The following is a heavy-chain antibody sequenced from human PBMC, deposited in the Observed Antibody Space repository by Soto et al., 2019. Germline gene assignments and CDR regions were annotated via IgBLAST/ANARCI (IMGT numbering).Heavy chain of an antibody. Sequence: SVKVSCKASGGTFSSYAISWVRQAPGQGLEWMGGIIPIFGTANYAQKFQGRVTITADESTSTAYMELSSLRSEDTAVYYCARTGPQLAGNWCDPWGQGTLVTVSS. J-gene: IGHJ5*02. CDR1: GGTFSSYA. CDR2: IIPIFGTA. V-gene: IGHV1-69*13. CDR3: ARTGPQLAGNWCDP. D-gene: IGHD6-13*01.